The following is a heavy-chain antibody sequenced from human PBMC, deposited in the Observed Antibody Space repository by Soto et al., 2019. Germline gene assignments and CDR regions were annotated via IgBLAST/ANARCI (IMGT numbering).Heavy chain of an antibody. CDR2: IWYDGSNK. Sequence: GGSLRLSCAASGFTFSSYAMSWVRQAPGKGLEWVAVIWYDGSNKYYADSVKGRFTISRDNSKNTLYLQMNSPRAEDTAVYYCARAGDVDTAMAYNWFDPWGQGTLVTVSS. J-gene: IGHJ5*02. CDR3: ARAGDVDTAMAYNWFDP. D-gene: IGHD5-18*01. V-gene: IGHV3-33*08. CDR1: GFTFSSYA.